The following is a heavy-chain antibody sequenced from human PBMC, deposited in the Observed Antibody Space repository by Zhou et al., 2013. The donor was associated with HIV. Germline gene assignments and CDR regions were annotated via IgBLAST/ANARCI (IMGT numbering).Heavy chain of an antibody. V-gene: IGHV1-46*01. CDR3: ARDRMARLGYSSSNDAFDI. CDR2: INPNGDA. Sequence: QVQLVQSGAEVKKPGASVKVSCKASGYTLTNYYMHWVRLAPGQGPEWMGQINPNGDAYNAQKLQGRVTMTEDTSTDTAYMELSSLRSDDTALYYCARDRMARLGYSSSNDAFDIWAKGQWSPSLQ. J-gene: IGHJ3*02. D-gene: IGHD6-13*01. CDR1: GYTLTNYY.